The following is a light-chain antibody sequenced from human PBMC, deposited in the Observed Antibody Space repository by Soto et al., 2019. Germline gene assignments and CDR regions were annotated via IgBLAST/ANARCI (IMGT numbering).Light chain of an antibody. J-gene: IGLJ2*01. V-gene: IGLV3-21*04. CDR2: YDS. CDR3: QVWDSGRDHHVV. CDR1: NIGSKS. Sequence: SYELTQPPSVSVAPGKTARITCGGNNIGSKSVHWYQQKPGQAPVLVIYYDSDRPSGIPERFSGSNSGNTATLTISRVEAGDEADYYCQVWDSGRDHHVVFGGGTKLTVL.